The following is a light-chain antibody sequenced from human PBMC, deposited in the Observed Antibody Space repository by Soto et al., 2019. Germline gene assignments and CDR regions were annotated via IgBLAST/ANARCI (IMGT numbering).Light chain of an antibody. CDR1: QSISRY. V-gene: IGKV1-39*01. CDR2: TAS. CDR3: QQSYSAPFT. Sequence: DIQMTQSPSSLSASVGDRVTITCRASQSISRYLNWYQQKPGKAPKLLIYTASSLQSGVPSRFRGSGSGTDFTLTISSLQPEDVATYSCQQSYSAPFTFGPGTKVDIK. J-gene: IGKJ3*01.